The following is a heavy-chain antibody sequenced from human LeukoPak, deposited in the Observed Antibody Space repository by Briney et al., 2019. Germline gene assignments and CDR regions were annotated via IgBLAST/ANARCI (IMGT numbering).Heavy chain of an antibody. D-gene: IGHD6-6*01. V-gene: IGHV3-74*01. J-gene: IGHJ4*02. CDR2: ISPTGSTT. CDR1: GFSFSGHW. CDR3: ARGPNSNWSGLDF. Sequence: GGSLRLSCTASGFSFSGHWMHWARQLPGKGLVWVSRISPTGSTTSYADSVKGRFTVSRDNAKNTLYLQVNNLRAEDTAVYYCARGPNSNWSGLDFWGQGTLLTVYS.